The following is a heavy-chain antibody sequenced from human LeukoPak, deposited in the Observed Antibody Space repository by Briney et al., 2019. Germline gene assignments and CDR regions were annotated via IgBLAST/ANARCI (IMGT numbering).Heavy chain of an antibody. CDR3: ATQQLARGYYFDY. D-gene: IGHD6-13*01. V-gene: IGHV4-30-4*01. Sequence: PSETLSLTCTVSGGSISSGDYYWSWIRQPPGKGLEGIGYIYYSGSTYYNPALKRRVTISVDTSKNQFSLKLSSVAAADTAVYSCATQQLARGYYFDYWGQGTLVTVSS. J-gene: IGHJ4*02. CDR2: IYYSGST. CDR1: GGSISSGDYY.